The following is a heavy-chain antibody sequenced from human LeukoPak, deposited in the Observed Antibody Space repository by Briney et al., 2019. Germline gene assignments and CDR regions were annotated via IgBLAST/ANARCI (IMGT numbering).Heavy chain of an antibody. CDR3: ARYGGSSPPNRHYYTDV. CDR2: IIPIFGTA. J-gene: IGHJ6*03. V-gene: IGHV1-69*06. CDR1: GGTFSSYA. D-gene: IGHD6-6*01. Sequence: GASVKVSCKASGGTFSSYAISWVRQAPGQGLEWMGGIIPIFGTANYAQKFQGRVTITADKSTSTAYMELSSLRSEDTAVYYCARYGGSSPPNRHYYTDVWGKGTTVTVSS.